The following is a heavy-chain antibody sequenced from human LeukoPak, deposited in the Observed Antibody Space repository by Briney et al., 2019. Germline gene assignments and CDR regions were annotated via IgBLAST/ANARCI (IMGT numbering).Heavy chain of an antibody. CDR1: GFSFSTYG. CDR3: ARDKQQSFDY. Sequence: GGSLRLSCAASGFSFSTYGMHWVRQAPGKGLEWVAVIWYEGINRDYADSAKGRFTISRDNSKSTLYLQMNSLRAEDTAVYYCARDKQQSFDYWGQGTLVTVSS. V-gene: IGHV3-33*01. D-gene: IGHD6-13*01. CDR2: IWYEGINR. J-gene: IGHJ4*02.